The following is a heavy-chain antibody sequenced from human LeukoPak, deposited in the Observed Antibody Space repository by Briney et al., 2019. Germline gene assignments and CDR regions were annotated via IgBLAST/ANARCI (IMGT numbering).Heavy chain of an antibody. D-gene: IGHD6-6*01. V-gene: IGHV4-39*01. J-gene: IGHJ5*02. CDR1: GGSISSSSYY. Sequence: PSETLSLTCTVSGGSISSSSYYWGWIRQPPGKGLEWIGSIYYSGSTYYNPSLKSRVTISVDTSKNQFSLKLSSVTAADTAVYYCARRRRGGVQLVDNWFDPWGQGTLVTVSS. CDR2: IYYSGST. CDR3: ARRRRGGVQLVDNWFDP.